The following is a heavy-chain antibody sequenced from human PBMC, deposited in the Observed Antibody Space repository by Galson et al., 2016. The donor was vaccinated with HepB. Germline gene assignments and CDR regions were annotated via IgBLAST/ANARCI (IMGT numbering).Heavy chain of an antibody. J-gene: IGHJ6*02. CDR2: ISGSADNS. Sequence: SLRLSCAASGFTFSTYAMTWVRQAPGKGLEWVSTISGSADNSYYADSVKGRFTISRDNSKKTLYLQMNSLRAEDTAVYYCAKNIAARPPPSGMDVWGQGTTVTVSS. D-gene: IGHD6-6*01. CDR3: AKNIAARPPPSGMDV. CDR1: GFTFSTYA. V-gene: IGHV3-23*01.